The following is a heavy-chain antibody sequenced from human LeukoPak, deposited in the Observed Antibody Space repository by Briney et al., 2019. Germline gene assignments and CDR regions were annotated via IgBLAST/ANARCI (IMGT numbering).Heavy chain of an antibody. CDR3: ARVYGDPDH. Sequence: ASVTVSCKASGYTFTSYDINWVRQATGQGLEWMGWMNPNSGNTGYAQKFQGRVTMTRDTSISTAYMELTGLRSEDTAMYYCARVYGDPDHWGQGTLVTVSS. D-gene: IGHD4-17*01. J-gene: IGHJ5*02. V-gene: IGHV1-8*01. CDR1: GYTFTSYD. CDR2: MNPNSGNT.